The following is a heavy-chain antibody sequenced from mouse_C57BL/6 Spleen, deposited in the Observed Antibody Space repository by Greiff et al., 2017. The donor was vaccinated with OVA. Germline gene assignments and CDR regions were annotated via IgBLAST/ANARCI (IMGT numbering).Heavy chain of an antibody. D-gene: IGHD3-3*01. CDR1: GYTFTSYW. CDR2: IHPNSGST. Sequence: QVQLKESGAELVKPGASVKLSCKASGYTFTSYWMHWVKQRPGQGLEWIGMIHPNSGSTNYNEKFKSKATLTVDKSSSTAYMQLSSLTSEDSAVYYCARSVGDDYFDYWGQGTTLTVSS. J-gene: IGHJ2*01. V-gene: IGHV1-64*01. CDR3: ARSVGDDYFDY.